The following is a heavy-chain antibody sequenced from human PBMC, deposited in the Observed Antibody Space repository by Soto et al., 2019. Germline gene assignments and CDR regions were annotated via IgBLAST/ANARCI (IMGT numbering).Heavy chain of an antibody. Sequence: PGESLKISCKGSGYSFTSYWIGWVRQMPGKGLEWMGIIYPGDSDTRYSPSFQGQVTISADKSISTAYLQWSSLKASDTAMYYCAGGGVRGVITRTRDYYGTDVWGQGTTVTVSS. CDR2: IYPGDSDT. CDR1: GYSFTSYW. CDR3: AGGGVRGVITRTRDYYGTDV. V-gene: IGHV5-51*01. D-gene: IGHD3-10*01. J-gene: IGHJ6*02.